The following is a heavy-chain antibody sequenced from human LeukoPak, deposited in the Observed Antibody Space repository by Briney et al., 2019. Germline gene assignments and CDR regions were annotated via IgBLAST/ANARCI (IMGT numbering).Heavy chain of an antibody. D-gene: IGHD1-26*01. V-gene: IGHV4-30-4*01. J-gene: IGHJ1*01. CDR3: AREGGASPPVYFQH. CDR2: IYYSGST. CDR1: GGSISSGDYY. Sequence: SETLSLTCTVSGGSISSGDYYWSWIRQPPGKGLEWIGYIYYSGSTYYNPSLKSRVTISVDTSKNQFSLKLSSVTAADTAVYYCAREGGASPPVYFQHWGQGTLVTVSS.